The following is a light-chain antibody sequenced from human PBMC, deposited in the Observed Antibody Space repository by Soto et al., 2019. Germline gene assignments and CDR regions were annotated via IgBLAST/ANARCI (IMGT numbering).Light chain of an antibody. V-gene: IGKV3-20*01. CDR1: QTVWTNY. CDR3: QHYDTSSIT. Sequence: EVVLTQSPGTLSLSPGERATLSCRASQTVWTNYLAWFHHRPGQAPRLVIYGASRRPTGIPDRFTGSGSGTDFTLTISRLEPEDFGVYYCQHYDTSSITFGGGTKVEIK. CDR2: GAS. J-gene: IGKJ4*01.